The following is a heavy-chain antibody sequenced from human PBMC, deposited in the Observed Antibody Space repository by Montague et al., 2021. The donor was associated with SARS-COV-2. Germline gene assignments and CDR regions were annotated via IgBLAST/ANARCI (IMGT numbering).Heavy chain of an antibody. CDR2: IDPSGGRT. J-gene: IGHJ4*02. CDR3: VKDSVHY. D-gene: IGHD3-10*01. V-gene: IGHV3-23*05. CDR1: GFTFSVYT. Sequence: SLRLSCAVSGFTFSVYTMSWVRQAPGKGLEWVAGIDPSGGRTYYSESAKGRFTIFRDNPKNTLYLQMNSLRSEDAAIYYCVKDSVHYWGQGTLVTVSS.